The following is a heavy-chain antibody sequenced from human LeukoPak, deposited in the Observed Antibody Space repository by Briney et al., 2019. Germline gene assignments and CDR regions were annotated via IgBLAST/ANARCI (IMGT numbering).Heavy chain of an antibody. Sequence: GGSLRLSCAASGFTVDNNYMNWVRQAPGKGLEWVAVISSSGVTHYADPVEGRFTISRHSSTNTVYLQMNSLGADGTAVYYCSRVTLGYGFDYWGQGTLVTVSS. CDR1: GFTVDNNY. CDR2: ISSSGVT. D-gene: IGHD3-16*01. V-gene: IGHV3-53*04. J-gene: IGHJ4*02. CDR3: SRVTLGYGFDY.